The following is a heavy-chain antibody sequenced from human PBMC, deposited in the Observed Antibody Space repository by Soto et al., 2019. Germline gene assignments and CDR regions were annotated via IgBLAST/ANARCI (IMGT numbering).Heavy chain of an antibody. V-gene: IGHV4-34*02. J-gene: IGHJ6*02. Sequence: QVLLQQWGAGLLKPSETLSLTCAVYGGSFSGNYWCWIRQPPGKGLEWIGEINHSGSTNYNPSLKSRVNISVDTSKNQFSLNLSSVTAADTAVYFCARDRIAIAGRGYYGLDVWGQGTTVTVSS. CDR1: GGSFSGNY. CDR3: ARDRIAIAGRGYYGLDV. CDR2: INHSGST. D-gene: IGHD6-13*01.